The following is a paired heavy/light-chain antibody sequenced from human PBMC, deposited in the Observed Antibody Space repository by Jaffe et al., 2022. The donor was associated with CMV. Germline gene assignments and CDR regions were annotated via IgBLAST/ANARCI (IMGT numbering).Light chain of an antibody. CDR3: QSYDSNLSDYVL. J-gene: IGLJ2*01. CDR2: GNT. CDR1: SSNIGAGYD. Sequence: QSVLTQPPSVSGAPGQRVTISCTGSSSNIGAGYDVHWYQQLPGTAPKLLIYGNTNRPSGVPDRFSGSKSGTSASLAITGLQAEDEADYYCQSYDSNLSDYVLFGGGTKLTVL. V-gene: IGLV1-40*01.
Heavy chain of an antibody. D-gene: IGHD3-16*02. Sequence: EVQLLESGGGLVQPGGSLRLSCAASGFTVSSYAMSWVRQAPGKGLEWVSAISGPSDITKYKDSVKGRFTISRDKSKNTLYLQMNSLRVEDTALYHCARIGQLSINHGMDVWGQGTTVTVSS. CDR2: ISGPSDIT. CDR3: ARIGQLSINHGMDV. V-gene: IGHV3-23*01. CDR1: GFTVSSYA. J-gene: IGHJ6*02.